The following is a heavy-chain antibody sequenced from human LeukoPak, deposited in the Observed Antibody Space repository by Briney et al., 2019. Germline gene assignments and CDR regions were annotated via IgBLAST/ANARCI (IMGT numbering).Heavy chain of an antibody. CDR3: ARGHRGFDY. D-gene: IGHD1-26*01. J-gene: IGHJ4*02. CDR2: IYYSGST. V-gene: IGHV4-39*01. CDR1: GGSISSSSYY. Sequence: SETLSLTCTVSGGSISSSSYYGGWIRQPPGKGLEWIGSIYYSGSTYYNPSLKSRVTISVDRSKNQFSLKLSSVTAADTAVYYCARGHRGFDYWGRGTLVTVSS.